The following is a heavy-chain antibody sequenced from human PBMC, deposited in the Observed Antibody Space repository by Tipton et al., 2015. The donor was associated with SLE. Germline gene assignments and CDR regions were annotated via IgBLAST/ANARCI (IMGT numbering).Heavy chain of an antibody. D-gene: IGHD6-19*01. J-gene: IGHJ4*02. Sequence: LRLSCAVYSGSFTDYSWTWIRQPPGKGLEWIGGINRRGSTNSNPSLKSRVTISLDTSKNQFSLKLTSVTAADTAAYYCARGISSGWWNYWGQGNLVTVSS. CDR1: SGSFTDYS. V-gene: IGHV4-34*01. CDR2: INRRGST. CDR3: ARGISSGWWNY.